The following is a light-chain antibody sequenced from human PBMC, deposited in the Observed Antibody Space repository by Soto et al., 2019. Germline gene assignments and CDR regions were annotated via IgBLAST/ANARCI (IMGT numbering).Light chain of an antibody. CDR1: QSISSW. CDR3: QEYNSNSYT. CDR2: DAS. Sequence: DIQMTQSPSTLSASVGDRVTITCRASQSISSWLAWYQQKPGKAPKLLIYDASSLESGVPSRFSGSGSGTEFSHTISSLQPDDFATYYCQEYNSNSYTFGQGTNLEIE. V-gene: IGKV1-5*01. J-gene: IGKJ2*01.